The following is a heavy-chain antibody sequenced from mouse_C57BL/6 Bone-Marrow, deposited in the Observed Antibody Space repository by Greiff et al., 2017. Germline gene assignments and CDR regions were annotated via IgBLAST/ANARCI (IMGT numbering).Heavy chain of an antibody. CDR1: GFTFSNYW. Sequence: EVKLVESGGGLVQPGGSMKLSCVASGFTFSNYWMNWVRQSPEKGLEWVAQIRLKSDNYATHYAESVKGRFTISRDDSKSSVYLQMNNLRAEDTGIYYCTGLGLAWFAYWGQGTLVTVSA. CDR2: IRLKSDNYAT. V-gene: IGHV6-3*01. J-gene: IGHJ3*01. CDR3: TGLGLAWFAY. D-gene: IGHD4-1*01.